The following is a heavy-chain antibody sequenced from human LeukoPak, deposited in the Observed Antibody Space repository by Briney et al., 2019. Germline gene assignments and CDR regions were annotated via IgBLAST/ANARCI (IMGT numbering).Heavy chain of an antibody. J-gene: IGHJ4*02. Sequence: GGSLRLSCAASGFTFDDYGMSWVRQAPGKGLEWVSGINWSGGSTGYADSVKGRFTISRDNAKNSLYLQMNSLRAEDTALYYCARDRPPGYCSSTSCYEFDYWGQGTLVTVSS. CDR1: GFTFDDYG. D-gene: IGHD2-2*01. V-gene: IGHV3-20*04. CDR2: INWSGGST. CDR3: ARDRPPGYCSSTSCYEFDY.